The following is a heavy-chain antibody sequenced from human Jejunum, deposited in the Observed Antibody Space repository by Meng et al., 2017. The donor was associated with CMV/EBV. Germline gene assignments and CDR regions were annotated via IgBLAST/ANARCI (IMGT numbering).Heavy chain of an antibody. CDR1: LSNDW. J-gene: IGHJ6*02. V-gene: IGHV3-7*01. CDR2: INEGGTRK. Sequence: LSNDWLNWVRRAPGKGREWVANINEGGTRKNYVDSVEGRFTISRDNPKNSLYLQMKSLRDEDTAVYYCARGKDNVISGAFYYGVDVWGPGTTVTVSS. D-gene: IGHD2-15*01. CDR3: ARGKDNVISGAFYYGVDV.